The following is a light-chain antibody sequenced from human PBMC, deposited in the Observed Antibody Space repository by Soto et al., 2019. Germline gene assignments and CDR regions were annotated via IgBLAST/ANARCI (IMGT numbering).Light chain of an antibody. CDR1: RSVPSSY. CDR3: QQYGSSGT. J-gene: IGKJ1*01. V-gene: IGKV3-20*01. CDR2: GAS. Sequence: EIILTQSPDTLSLSPGERATLSCRASRSVPSSYLVWYQQKPGQAPRLLIYGASNRATGIPDRFSGSGSGTDFTLTISRLEPEDFAVYYCQQYGSSGTFGQGTKVDIK.